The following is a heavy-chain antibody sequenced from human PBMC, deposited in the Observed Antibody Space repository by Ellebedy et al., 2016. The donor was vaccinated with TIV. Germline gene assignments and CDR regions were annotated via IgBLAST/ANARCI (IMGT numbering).Heavy chain of an antibody. J-gene: IGHJ4*02. V-gene: IGHV3-21*01. CDR1: GFTFSSYA. CDR3: ARDRSYYDTLTGEEVTAFDH. CDR2: ISSASSYK. Sequence: GESLKISCAASGFTFSSYAMNWVRQAPGKGLEWVSSISSASSYKYYADSVKGRFTISRDNANNSLFLQMNRLRAEDTAVYYCARDRSYYDTLTGEEVTAFDHWGQGSLVTVSS. D-gene: IGHD3-9*01.